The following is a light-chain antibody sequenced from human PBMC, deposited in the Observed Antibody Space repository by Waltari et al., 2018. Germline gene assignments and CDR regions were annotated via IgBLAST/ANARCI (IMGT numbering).Light chain of an antibody. J-gene: IGLJ2*01. CDR2: EGS. V-gene: IGLV2-23*01. Sequence: QSALTQPASVSGSPGQPITISCTGTSSDVGSYNLVSWYQQPPGKAPKLMIYEGSKRPSGVSNRFSGSKSGNTASLTISGLQAEDEADYCCGSYAGSRLHVVCGRGTQLTVL. CDR3: GSYAGSRLHVV. CDR1: SSDVGSYNL.